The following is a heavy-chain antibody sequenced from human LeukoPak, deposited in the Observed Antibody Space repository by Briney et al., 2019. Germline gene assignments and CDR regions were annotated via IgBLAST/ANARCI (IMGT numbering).Heavy chain of an antibody. J-gene: IGHJ5*02. CDR1: GASVSSASY. CDR3: ARSRAFNSGAFDP. V-gene: IGHV4-61*01. Sequence: SETLSLTCTVSGASVSSASYWTWIRQPPGKGVEWIAHIYNGVNTNYNPSLKSRVTISVDTSKNQFSLRLNSVTAADTAVYYCARSRAFNSGAFDPWGQGSLVTVTS. CDR2: IYNGVNT. D-gene: IGHD1-26*01.